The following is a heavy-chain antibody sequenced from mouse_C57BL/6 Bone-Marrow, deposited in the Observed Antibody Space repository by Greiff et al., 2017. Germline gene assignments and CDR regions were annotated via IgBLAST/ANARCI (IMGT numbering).Heavy chain of an antibody. CDR1: GYTFNSYW. J-gene: IGHJ4*01. Sequence: QVQLKQPGAELVRPGPSVKLSCKASGYTFNSYWMHWVKQRPGQGLEWIGVIDPSDSYTNYNQKFKGKATLTVDTSSSTAYMQLSSLTSEDSAVYYCASSAYYSNYEEGMDYWGQGTSVTVSS. CDR2: IDPSDSYT. V-gene: IGHV1-59*01. D-gene: IGHD2-5*01. CDR3: ASSAYYSNYEEGMDY.